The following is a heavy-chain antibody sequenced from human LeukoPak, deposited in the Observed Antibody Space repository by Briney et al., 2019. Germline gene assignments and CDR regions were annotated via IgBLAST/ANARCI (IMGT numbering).Heavy chain of an antibody. CDR3: ARAPSEVGGYYPEYFRH. V-gene: IGHV3-74*01. CDR2: IKSDGKT. CDR1: GFTFSRYW. J-gene: IGHJ1*01. D-gene: IGHD3-22*01. Sequence: GGSLRLSCEASGFTFSRYWMHWVRQAPGKGLVWVSRIKSDGKTNYADSVKGRFTISRDNAKNTVSLQMDSLRAEDTGVYYCARAPSEVGGYYPEYFRHWGQGTLVTVSS.